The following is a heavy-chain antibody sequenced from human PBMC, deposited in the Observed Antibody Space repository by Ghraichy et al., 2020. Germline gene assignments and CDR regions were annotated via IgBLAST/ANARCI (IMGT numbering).Heavy chain of an antibody. CDR1: AGSITSSNYY. V-gene: IGHV4-39*01. CDR2: IHHSGST. CDR3: AGSLAVIRYFDL. Sequence: ETLSLTCSVSAGSITSSNYYWGWIRQPPGKGLEWIGSIHHSGSTYYNPSLQSRVTISVDTSNNQFSLKLNSMTASDTALYYCAGSLAVIRYFDLWGRGTLVSVSS. J-gene: IGHJ2*01.